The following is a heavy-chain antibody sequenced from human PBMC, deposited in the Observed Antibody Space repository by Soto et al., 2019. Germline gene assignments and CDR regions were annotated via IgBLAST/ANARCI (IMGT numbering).Heavy chain of an antibody. J-gene: IGHJ6*03. Sequence: QVQLVQSGAEVKKPGASVKVSCKASGDTFTSYGISWVRQAPGQGLEWMGWINANNGNTNYAQKFKGRCIMTTDTTTGTEYIGLSRLRYDDTAVYYCARYPQLTCPQDYYHMDVWGKGTTLTASS. CDR1: GDTFTSYG. V-gene: IGHV1-18*01. D-gene: IGHD2-2*01. CDR3: ARYPQLTCPQDYYHMDV. CDR2: INANNGNT.